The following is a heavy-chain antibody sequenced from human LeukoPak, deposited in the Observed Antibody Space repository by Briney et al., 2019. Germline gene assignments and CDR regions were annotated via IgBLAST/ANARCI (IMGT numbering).Heavy chain of an antibody. D-gene: IGHD5-18*01. CDR2: INPGGGST. CDR1: GYTFTSYY. CDR3: ARISAMGLDY. V-gene: IGHV1-46*01. J-gene: IGHJ4*02. Sequence: ASVKVSCKASGYTFTSYYMHWVRQAPGQGLEWMGIINPGGGSTGYARKFQGRVTMTRDTSTSTVYMELSSLRSEDTAVYYCARISAMGLDYWGQGTLVTVSS.